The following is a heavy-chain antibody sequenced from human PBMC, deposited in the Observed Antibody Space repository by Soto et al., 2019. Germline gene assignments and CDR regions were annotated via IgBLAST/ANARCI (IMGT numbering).Heavy chain of an antibody. V-gene: IGHV1-24*01. D-gene: IGHD3-3*01. CDR3: ATADYDFWSGYLTPPFDY. J-gene: IGHJ4*02. Sequence: ASVKVSCKVSGYTLTELSMHWVRQAPGKGLEWMGGFDPEDGETIYAQKFQGRVTMTEDTSTDTAYMELSSLRSEDTAVYYCATADYDFWSGYLTPPFDYWGQETLVTVSS. CDR2: FDPEDGET. CDR1: GYTLTELS.